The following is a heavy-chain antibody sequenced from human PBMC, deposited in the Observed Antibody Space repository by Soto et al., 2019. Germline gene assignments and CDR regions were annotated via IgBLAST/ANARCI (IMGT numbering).Heavy chain of an antibody. D-gene: IGHD3-10*01. J-gene: IGHJ4*02. CDR3: ARGPRLLVRGVTNLDY. V-gene: IGHV4-39*01. CDR1: GGSVSSNSYS. Sequence: SETLSLTCTVSGGSVSSNSYSWGWIRQSPGKGLEWIGIIYSTENTYYHPSLLSRVTISADTSMNEFSLRLSSVTAADTAVYYCARGPRLLVRGVTNLDYWGQGTLVTVSS. CDR2: IYSTENT.